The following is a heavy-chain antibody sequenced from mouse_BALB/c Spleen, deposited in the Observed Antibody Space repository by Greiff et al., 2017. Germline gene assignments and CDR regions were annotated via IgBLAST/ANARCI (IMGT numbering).Heavy chain of an antibody. J-gene: IGHJ3*01. D-gene: IGHD1-2*01. Sequence: EVQLVESGPGLVKPSQSLSLTCTVTGYSITSDYAWNWIRQFPGNKLEWMGYISYSGSTSYNPSLKSRISITRDTSKNQFFLQLNSVTTEDTATYYCARFPLLRLPWFAYWGQGTLVTVSA. V-gene: IGHV3-2*02. CDR3: ARFPLLRLPWFAY. CDR1: GYSITSDYA. CDR2: ISYSGST.